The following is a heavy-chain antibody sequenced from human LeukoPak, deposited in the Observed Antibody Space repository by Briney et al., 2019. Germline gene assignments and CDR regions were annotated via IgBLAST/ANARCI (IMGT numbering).Heavy chain of an antibody. Sequence: SETLSLTCAVSGGSISSGSYYWSWIRQPAGKGLEWIGRIYISGTTNYNPSLKSRVSISVDTSKNQFSLKLSSVTAADTAVYYCARGPPVIVLMVYAIDAFDIWGQGTMVTVSS. D-gene: IGHD2-8*01. J-gene: IGHJ3*02. CDR3: ARGPPVIVLMVYAIDAFDI. CDR1: GGSISSGSYY. CDR2: IYISGTT. V-gene: IGHV4-61*02.